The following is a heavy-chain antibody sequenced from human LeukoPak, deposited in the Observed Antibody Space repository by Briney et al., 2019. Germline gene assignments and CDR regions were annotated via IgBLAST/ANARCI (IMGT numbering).Heavy chain of an antibody. CDR3: ATVYCSSTSCYQDY. CDR2: MNPNSGNT. D-gene: IGHD2-2*01. J-gene: IGHJ4*02. CDR1: GYTFTSYD. V-gene: IGHV1-8*01. Sequence: ASVKVSFKASGYTFTSYDINWVRQATGQGLEWMGWMNPNSGNTGYAQKFQGRVTMTRNTSISTAYMELSSLRSEDTAVYYCATVYCSSTSCYQDYWGQGTLVTVSS.